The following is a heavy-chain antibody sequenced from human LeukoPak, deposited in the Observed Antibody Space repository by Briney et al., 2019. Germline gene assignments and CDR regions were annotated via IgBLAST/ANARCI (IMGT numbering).Heavy chain of an antibody. CDR2: ISTDGYTT. J-gene: IGHJ4*02. CDR1: GLAFSAYK. D-gene: IGHD6-19*01. Sequence: GGSLRLSCAASGLAFSAYKMHWVRQAPRKGLVWVSRISTDGYTTDYADFVQGRFTASRDNTKNTWSLEMNSLRAEDTAVYYCARDAARYGSGWYYDFWGQGTLVTVSS. CDR3: ARDAARYGSGWYYDF. V-gene: IGHV3-74*01.